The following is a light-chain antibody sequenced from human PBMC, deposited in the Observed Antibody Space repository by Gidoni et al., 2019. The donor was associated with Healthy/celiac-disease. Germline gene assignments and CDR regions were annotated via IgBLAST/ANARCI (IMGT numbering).Light chain of an antibody. J-gene: IGLJ2*01. Sequence: QSVPTQPPPVSGAPGQRVTISCTGSSSNIGAGYDVHWYQQLPGTAPKLPLYGNSDRPSGVPDRFSGSKPGTSASLAISGLQAEDEADYYCQSYDSSLSGVVFGGGTKLTV. V-gene: IGLV1-40*01. CDR2: GNS. CDR1: SSNIGAGYD. CDR3: QSYDSSLSGVV.